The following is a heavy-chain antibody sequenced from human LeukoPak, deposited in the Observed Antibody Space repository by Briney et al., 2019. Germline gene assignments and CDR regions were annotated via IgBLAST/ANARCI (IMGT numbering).Heavy chain of an antibody. J-gene: IGHJ4*02. CDR3: ARDMSGGATVGY. V-gene: IGHV1-18*01. D-gene: IGHD1-26*01. Sequence: GASVKVSCKASGYTFVSYGINWVRQAPGQGLEWMGWISAYNGNTNYAQNFQGRVTMTTDTSTSTAHMELRSLRSDVTAMYYCARDMSGGATVGYWGQGTLVTVSS. CDR2: ISAYNGNT. CDR1: GYTFVSYG.